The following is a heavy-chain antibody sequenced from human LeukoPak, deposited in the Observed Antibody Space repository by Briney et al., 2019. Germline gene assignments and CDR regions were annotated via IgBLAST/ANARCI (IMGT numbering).Heavy chain of an antibody. CDR1: GFTFSSYE. CDR3: AREQGSGHVRDYFDY. Sequence: AGGSLRLSCAASGFTFSSYEMNWVGQAPGKGLEWVSYISSSGSTIYYADSVKGRFTISRDNAKNSLYLQMNSLRAEDTAVYYCAREQGSGHVRDYFDYWGQGTLLTVSS. CDR2: ISSSGSTI. J-gene: IGHJ4*02. D-gene: IGHD2-15*01. V-gene: IGHV3-48*03.